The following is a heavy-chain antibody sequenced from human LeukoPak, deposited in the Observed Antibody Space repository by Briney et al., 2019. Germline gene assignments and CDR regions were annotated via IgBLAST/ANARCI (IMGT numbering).Heavy chain of an antibody. J-gene: IGHJ4*02. D-gene: IGHD5-12*01. CDR2: INRSGST. CDR3: AREDIAGRVTTILPY. V-gene: IGHV4-34*01. Sequence: PSETLSLTCAVYGGSFSGFYWIWIRQTSGKGLEWIGEINRSGSTNYNPSLKSRVTMSVDTSKNQFSLNLRSMTAADAGMYYCAREDIAGRVTTILPYWGQGTPVTVSS. CDR1: GGSFSGFY.